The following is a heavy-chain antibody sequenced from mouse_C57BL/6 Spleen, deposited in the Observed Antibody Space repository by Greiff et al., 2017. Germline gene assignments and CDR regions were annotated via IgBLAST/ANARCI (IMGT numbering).Heavy chain of an antibody. V-gene: IGHV1-50*01. CDR3: ARWRTGSSVSFAY. D-gene: IGHD3-2*02. CDR1: GYTFTSYW. J-gene: IGHJ3*01. Sequence: QVQLQQPGAELVKPGASVKLSCKASGYTFTSYWMQWVKQRPGQGLEWIGEIDPSDSSTNYNQKFKGKATLTVDTSSSTAYMQLSSLTSEDSAVYYCARWRTGSSVSFAYWGQGTLVTVSA. CDR2: IDPSDSST.